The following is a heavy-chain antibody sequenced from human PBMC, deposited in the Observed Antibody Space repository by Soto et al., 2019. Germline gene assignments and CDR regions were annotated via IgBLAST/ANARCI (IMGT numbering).Heavy chain of an antibody. Sequence: PGESLKISRKGSGYSFTSYWIGWVRQMPGKGLEWMGIIYPGDSDTRYSPSFQGQVTISADKSISTAYLQWSSLKASDTAMYYCARVQSYYYDSSGYLDYWGQGTLVTVSS. V-gene: IGHV5-51*01. CDR2: IYPGDSDT. D-gene: IGHD3-22*01. CDR1: GYSFTSYW. J-gene: IGHJ4*02. CDR3: ARVQSYYYDSSGYLDY.